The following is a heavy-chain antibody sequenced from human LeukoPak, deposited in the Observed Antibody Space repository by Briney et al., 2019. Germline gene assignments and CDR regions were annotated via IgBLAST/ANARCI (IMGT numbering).Heavy chain of an antibody. J-gene: IGHJ1*01. Sequence: GRSLRLSCAASGFTFSSYAMHWVRQAPGKGLEWVAVISYDGSNKYYADSVKGRFTISRDISKNTLYLQMNSLRTEDTAVYYCAREEVNEYFQHWGQGTLVTVSS. CDR1: GFTFSSYA. CDR2: ISYDGSNK. V-gene: IGHV3-30-3*01. D-gene: IGHD3-10*01. CDR3: AREEVNEYFQH.